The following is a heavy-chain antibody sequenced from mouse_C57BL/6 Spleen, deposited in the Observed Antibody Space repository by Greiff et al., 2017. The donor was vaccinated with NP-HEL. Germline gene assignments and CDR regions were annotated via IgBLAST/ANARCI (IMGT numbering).Heavy chain of an antibody. CDR3: TRSRITTVVAKYWYFDV. V-gene: IGHV1-54*01. CDR1: GYAFTNYL. J-gene: IGHJ1*03. D-gene: IGHD1-1*01. CDR2: INPGSGGT. Sequence: QVQLQQSGAELVRPGTSVKVSCKASGYAFTNYLIEWVKQRPGPGLEWIGVINPGSGGTNYNEKFKGKATLTADKSSSTAYMQLSSLTSEDSAVYFCTRSRITTVVAKYWYFDVWGTGTTVTVSS.